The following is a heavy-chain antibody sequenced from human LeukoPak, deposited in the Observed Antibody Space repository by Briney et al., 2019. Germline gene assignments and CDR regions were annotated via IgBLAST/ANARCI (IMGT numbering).Heavy chain of an antibody. J-gene: IGHJ4*02. Sequence: SSQTLSLTCTVSGGPISSGGYYWSWIRQHPGKGLEWIGYIYYSGSTYYNPSLKSRVTISVDTSKNQFSLKLSSVTAADTAVYYCARSEDCSGGSCYTVTPPDYWGQGTLVTVSS. D-gene: IGHD2-15*01. CDR1: GGPISSGGYY. CDR3: ARSEDCSGGSCYTVTPPDY. CDR2: IYYSGST. V-gene: IGHV4-31*03.